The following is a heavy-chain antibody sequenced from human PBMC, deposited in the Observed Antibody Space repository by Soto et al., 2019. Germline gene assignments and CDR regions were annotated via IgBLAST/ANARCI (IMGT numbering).Heavy chain of an antibody. J-gene: IGHJ4*02. CDR3: AKGGEMATIGWIDY. CDR1: GFTFSSYG. D-gene: IGHD5-12*01. Sequence: QVQLVESGGGVVQPGRSLRLSCAASGFTFSSYGMHWVRQAPGKGLEWVAVISYDGSNKYYADSVKGRFTISRDNSKNTLYLQMNSLRAEDTAVYYCAKGGEMATIGWIDYWGQGTLVTVSS. CDR2: ISYDGSNK. V-gene: IGHV3-30*18.